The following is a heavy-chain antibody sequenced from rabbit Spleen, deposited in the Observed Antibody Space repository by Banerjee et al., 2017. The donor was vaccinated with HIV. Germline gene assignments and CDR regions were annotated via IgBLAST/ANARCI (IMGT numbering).Heavy chain of an antibody. CDR1: GFSFSAGYY. J-gene: IGHJ6*01. D-gene: IGHD8-1*01. CDR2: IYAGSGGST. V-gene: IGHV1S40*01. CDR3: ARDTGSSFSSYGMDL. Sequence: QSLEESGGDLVKPGASLTLTCTASGFSFSAGYYACWVRQAPGKGLEWIACIYAGSGGSTWYASWVNGRFTISKTSSTVDLKMTSLTAADTATYFCARDTGSSFSSYGMDLWGPGTLVTVS.